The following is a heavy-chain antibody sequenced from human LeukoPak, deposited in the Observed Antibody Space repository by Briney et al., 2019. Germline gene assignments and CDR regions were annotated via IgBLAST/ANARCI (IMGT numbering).Heavy chain of an antibody. CDR1: GFTFSSYW. V-gene: IGHV3-7*05. Sequence: PGGSLRLSCAASGFTFSSYWMSWVRQAPGKGLEWVANIKQDGSEKYYVDSVKGRFTISRDNAKNSLYLQMNSLRADDTAVYYCARSSIAARGWFDPWGQGTLVTVSS. CDR3: ARSSIAARGWFDP. J-gene: IGHJ5*02. CDR2: IKQDGSEK. D-gene: IGHD6-6*01.